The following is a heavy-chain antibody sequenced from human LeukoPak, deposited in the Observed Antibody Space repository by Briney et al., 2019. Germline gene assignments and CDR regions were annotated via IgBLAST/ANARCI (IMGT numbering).Heavy chain of an antibody. D-gene: IGHD3-22*01. CDR1: GGSISSGYYY. CDR2: TYYSGST. CDR3: ARPYYYDSRIDP. Sequence: PSQTLSLTCTVSGGSISSGYYYWSWIRQPPGKGLEWIGYTYYSGSTYYNPSLKSRATISVDTSKNQFSLKLTSVTAADTAMYYCARPYYYDSRIDPWGQGTLDTVSS. V-gene: IGHV4-30-4*01. J-gene: IGHJ5*02.